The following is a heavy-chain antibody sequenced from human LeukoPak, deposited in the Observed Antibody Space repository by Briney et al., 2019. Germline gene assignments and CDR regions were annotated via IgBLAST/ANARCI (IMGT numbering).Heavy chain of an antibody. CDR1: GGSFSGYY. Sequence: SETLSLTCAVYGGSFSGYYWSWIRQPPGKGLEWIGEINHSGSTNYNPSLKSRVTISVDTSKNQFSLKLSSVTAADTAVYYCARGARRFDILTGYYSFYSYYFDYWGQGTLVTVSS. D-gene: IGHD3-9*01. J-gene: IGHJ4*02. CDR2: INHSGST. CDR3: ARGARRFDILTGYYSFYSYYFDY. V-gene: IGHV4-34*01.